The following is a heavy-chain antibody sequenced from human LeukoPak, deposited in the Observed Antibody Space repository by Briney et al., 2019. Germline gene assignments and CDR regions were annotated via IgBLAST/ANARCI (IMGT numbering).Heavy chain of an antibody. CDR2: IYHSGST. CDR1: GGSISSSNW. Sequence: SETLSLTCAVSGGSISSSNWWSWVRQPPGKGLEWIGEIYHSGSTNYNPSLKSRVTISVDKSKNQFSLKLSSVTAADTAVYYCARAYGSGSWYFDYWGQGTLVTVSP. V-gene: IGHV4-4*02. J-gene: IGHJ4*02. D-gene: IGHD3-10*01. CDR3: ARAYGSGSWYFDY.